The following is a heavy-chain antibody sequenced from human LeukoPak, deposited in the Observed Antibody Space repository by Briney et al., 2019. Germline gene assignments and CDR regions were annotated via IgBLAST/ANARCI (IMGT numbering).Heavy chain of an antibody. D-gene: IGHD2-15*01. Sequence: PSETLSLTCAVSGGSISSSNWWSWVRQPPGKGLEWIGEIYHSGSTNYNPSLKSRVTISVDKSKNQFSLKLSSVTAADTAVYYCARGGRYCSGGSCYHVAFDIWGQGTMVTVSS. CDR3: ARGGRYCSGGSCYHVAFDI. CDR1: GGSISSSNW. V-gene: IGHV4-4*02. J-gene: IGHJ3*02. CDR2: IYHSGST.